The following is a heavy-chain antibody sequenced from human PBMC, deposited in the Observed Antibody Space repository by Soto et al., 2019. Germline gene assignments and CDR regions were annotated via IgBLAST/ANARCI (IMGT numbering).Heavy chain of an antibody. CDR2: IIPIFGTA. Sequence: QVRLVQSGAEVKKPGSSVKVSCKSSGGTFSSYAISWVRQAPGQVLEWMGGIIPIFGTANYAQKFQGRVTITADESTSTAYMELSSLRSEDTAVYYCAREGGRYYYFDYWGQVTLVTVSS. CDR1: GGTFSSYA. V-gene: IGHV1-69*01. CDR3: AREGGRYYYFDY. J-gene: IGHJ4*02. D-gene: IGHD1-26*01.